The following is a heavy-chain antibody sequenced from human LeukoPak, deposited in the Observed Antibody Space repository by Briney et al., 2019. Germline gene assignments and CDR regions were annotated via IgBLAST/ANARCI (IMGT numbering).Heavy chain of an antibody. J-gene: IGHJ4*02. CDR3: ARDEGYCSSTSCYLFDY. V-gene: IGHV1-69*13. CDR1: GGTFSSYA. CDR2: IIPIFGTA. D-gene: IGHD2-2*01. Sequence: SVKVSCKASGGTFSSYAISWVRRAPGQRLEWMGGIIPIFGTANYAQKFQGRVTITADESTSTAYMELSSLRSEDTAVCYCARDEGYCSSTSCYLFDYWGQGTLVTVSS.